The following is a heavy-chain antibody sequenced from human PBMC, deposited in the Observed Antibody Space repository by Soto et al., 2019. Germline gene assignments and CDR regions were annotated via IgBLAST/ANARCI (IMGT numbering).Heavy chain of an antibody. CDR3: ARARGVQLERQGDAFDI. J-gene: IGHJ3*02. CDR1: GYTFTSYG. V-gene: IGHV1-18*01. Sequence: ASVKVSCKASGYTFTSYGISWVRQAPGQGLEWMGWISAYNGNTNYAQKLQGRVTMTTDTSTSTAYMELRSLRSDDTAGYYCARARGVQLERQGDAFDIWGQGTMVTVSS. D-gene: IGHD1-1*01. CDR2: ISAYNGNT.